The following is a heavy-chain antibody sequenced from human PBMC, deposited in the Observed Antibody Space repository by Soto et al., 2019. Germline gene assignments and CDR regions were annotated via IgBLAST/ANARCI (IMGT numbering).Heavy chain of an antibody. CDR3: ARFPDYVWGSYRPGPWFDP. CDR1: GGSISRGGYY. D-gene: IGHD3-16*02. V-gene: IGHV4-31*03. J-gene: IGHJ5*02. CDR2: IYYSGST. Sequence: SETLSLTCTVSGGSISRGGYYWIWIRQHPGKGLGWIGYIYYSGSTYYNPSLKSRVTISVDTSKNQFSLKLSSVTAADTAVYYCARFPDYVWGSYRPGPWFDPWGQGTLVTVSS.